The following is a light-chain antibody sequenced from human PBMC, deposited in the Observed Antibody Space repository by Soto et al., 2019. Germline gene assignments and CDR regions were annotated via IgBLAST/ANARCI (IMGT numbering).Light chain of an antibody. Sequence: EIVLTQSPGTLSLSPGQRATLSCRASQSVSSTYLAWYQHKPGQAPRLLIYGASIRAAGIPDRFSGSGSGTDFTLTISRLEPEDFAVYFCQQCGTSFELTFGGGTKVEIK. CDR2: GAS. CDR3: QQCGTSFELT. CDR1: QSVSSTY. J-gene: IGKJ4*01. V-gene: IGKV3-20*01.